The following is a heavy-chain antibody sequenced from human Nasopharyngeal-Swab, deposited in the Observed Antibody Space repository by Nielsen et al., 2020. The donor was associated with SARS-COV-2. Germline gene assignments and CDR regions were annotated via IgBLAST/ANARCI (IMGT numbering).Heavy chain of an antibody. Sequence: GESLKISCSASGFTFSSYAMHWVRQAPGKGLEYVSAISSNGGSTYYADSVKGRFTISRDNSKNTLYLQMSSLRAEDTAVYYYVKDAGRYCGGDCGYFDLWGRGTLVTVSS. D-gene: IGHD2-21*02. J-gene: IGHJ2*01. V-gene: IGHV3-64D*06. CDR1: GFTFSSYA. CDR3: VKDAGRYCGGDCGYFDL. CDR2: ISSNGGST.